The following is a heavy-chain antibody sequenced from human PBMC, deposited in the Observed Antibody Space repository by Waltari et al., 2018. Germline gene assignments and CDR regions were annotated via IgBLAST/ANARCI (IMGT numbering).Heavy chain of an antibody. D-gene: IGHD7-27*01. CDR3: ATGGWGFYLDY. Sequence: EVHLVESGGGLVKPGGSLSLSCAASGFSFSDYSMTWVRQAPGNGLEWVLSISSSRGYTHYADSVKGRFTIARDNAKNSLYLQMNSLRAEDTAVYYCATGGWGFYLDYWGQGTLVTVSS. J-gene: IGHJ4*02. CDR1: GFSFSDYS. V-gene: IGHV3-21*01. CDR2: ISSSRGYT.